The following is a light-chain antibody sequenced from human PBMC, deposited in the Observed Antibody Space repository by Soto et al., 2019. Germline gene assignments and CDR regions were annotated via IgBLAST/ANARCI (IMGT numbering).Light chain of an antibody. V-gene: IGLV2-14*01. CDR3: NSFTSDSAYV. CDR1: SSNIGAYNR. J-gene: IGLJ1*01. CDR2: DVS. Sequence: QSVLTQPPSVSAAPGQKVTISCSGSSSNIGAYNRVSWYQQHPGKAPKLMIYDVSSRPSGVSNRFSGSKSGNTASLTISGLQAEDEADYYCNSFTSDSAYVFGTGTKVTVL.